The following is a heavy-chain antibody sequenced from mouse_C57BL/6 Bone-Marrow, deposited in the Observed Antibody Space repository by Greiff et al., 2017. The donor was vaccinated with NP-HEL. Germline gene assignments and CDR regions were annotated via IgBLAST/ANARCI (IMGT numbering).Heavy chain of an antibody. CDR1: GFTFSNYW. Sequence: EVKLEESGGGLVQPGGSMKLSCVASGFTFSNYWMNWVRQSPEKGLEWVAQIRLKSDNYATHYAESVKGRFTISRDDSKSSVYLQMNNLRAEDTGIYYCTGGDGTGFAYWGQGTLVTVSA. J-gene: IGHJ3*01. CDR2: IRLKSDNYAT. V-gene: IGHV6-3*01. D-gene: IGHD2-3*01. CDR3: TGGDGTGFAY.